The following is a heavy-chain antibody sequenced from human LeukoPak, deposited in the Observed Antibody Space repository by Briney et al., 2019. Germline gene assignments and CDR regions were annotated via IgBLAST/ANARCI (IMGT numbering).Heavy chain of an antibody. CDR2: ISWNSGSI. V-gene: IGHV3-9*01. CDR1: GFTFDDYA. CDR3: ARIPYGDYGHDAFDI. J-gene: IGHJ3*02. D-gene: IGHD4-17*01. Sequence: GGSLRLSCAASGFTFDDYAMHWVGKAPGKGLGGVSGISWNSGSIGYADSVKGRFTISRDNAKNSLYLQMNSLRAEDTALYYCARIPYGDYGHDAFDIWGQGTMVTVSS.